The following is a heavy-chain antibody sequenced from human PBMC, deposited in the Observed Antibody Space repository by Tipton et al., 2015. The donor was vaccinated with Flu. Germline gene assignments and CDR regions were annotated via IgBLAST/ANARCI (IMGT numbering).Heavy chain of an antibody. J-gene: IGHJ4*02. CDR3: ARGPEQWLVNPHYFDY. CDR2: INHSGST. V-gene: IGHV4-34*01. CDR1: GGSFSGYY. Sequence: TLSLTCAVYGGSFSGYYWSWIRQPPGKGLEWIGEINHSGSTYYSPSLKSRATISADTSNNQFSLKLSSVTAADTAVYYCARGPEQWLVNPHYFDYWGQGTLVTVSS. D-gene: IGHD6-19*01.